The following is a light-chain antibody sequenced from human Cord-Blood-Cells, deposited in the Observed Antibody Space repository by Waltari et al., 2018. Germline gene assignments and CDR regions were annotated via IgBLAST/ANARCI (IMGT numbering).Light chain of an antibody. Sequence: QSALTQPASVSGSPGQSITIPCTGTSSDVGSYNLVSWYQQHPGKAPKLMIYEGSKRPSGVSNRFSGSKSGNTASLTISGLQAEDEADYYCCSYAGGSTFRVFGGGTKLTVL. V-gene: IGLV2-23*03. CDR1: SSDVGSYNL. CDR2: EGS. J-gene: IGLJ3*02. CDR3: CSYAGGSTFRV.